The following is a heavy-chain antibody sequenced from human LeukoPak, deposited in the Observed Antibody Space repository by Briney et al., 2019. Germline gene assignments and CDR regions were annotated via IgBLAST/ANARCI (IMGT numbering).Heavy chain of an antibody. CDR2: IYHSGST. D-gene: IGHD3-10*01. Sequence: PSETLSLTCTVSGYSISSGYYWGWIRQPPGKGLEWIGSIYHSGSTYYNPSLKSRVTISVDTSKNQFSLKLSSVTAADTAVYYCARDASARRGAPNWFDPWGQGTLVTVSS. CDR1: GYSISSGYY. J-gene: IGHJ5*02. CDR3: ARDASARRGAPNWFDP. V-gene: IGHV4-38-2*02.